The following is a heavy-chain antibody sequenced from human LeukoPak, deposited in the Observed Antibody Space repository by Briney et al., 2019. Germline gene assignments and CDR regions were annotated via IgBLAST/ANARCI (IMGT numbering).Heavy chain of an antibody. CDR2: ISSSSSYI. D-gene: IGHD3-10*01. Sequence: PGGSLRLSCAASGFTFSSYSMNWVRQAPGKGLEWVSSISSSSSYIYYADSVKGRFTISRDNAKNSLYLQMNSLRAEDTAVYYCASDSGQGPNDFDYWGQGTLVTVSS. CDR3: ASDSGQGPNDFDY. CDR1: GFTFSSYS. J-gene: IGHJ4*02. V-gene: IGHV3-21*01.